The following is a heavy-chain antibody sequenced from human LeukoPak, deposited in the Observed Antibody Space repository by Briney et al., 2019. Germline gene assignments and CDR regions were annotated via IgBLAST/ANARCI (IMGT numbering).Heavy chain of an antibody. J-gene: IGHJ4*02. Sequence: GRSLRLSCSASGFTFSRYAMHWVRQAPGKGLEYVSAISSNGGSTYYADSVKGRFTISRDNSKNTLYLQMSSLRAEDTAVYYCVKDGSGSYYTYYFDYWGQGTLVTVSS. CDR2: ISSNGGST. CDR3: VKDGSGSYYTYYFDY. CDR1: GFTFSRYA. V-gene: IGHV3-64D*06. D-gene: IGHD3-10*01.